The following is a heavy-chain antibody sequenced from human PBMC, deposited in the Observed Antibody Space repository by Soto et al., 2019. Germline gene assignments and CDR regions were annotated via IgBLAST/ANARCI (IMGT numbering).Heavy chain of an antibody. CDR3: ATVRGIVGANQLRPGFGY. V-gene: IGHV3-30-3*01. D-gene: IGHD1-26*01. CDR2: ISYDGSNK. Sequence: QVQLVESGGGVVQPGRSLRLSCAASGFTFSSYAMHWVRQAPGKGLEWVAVISYDGSNKYYADSVKGRFTISRDNSKNTLYLQMNSLRAEDTAVYYCATVRGIVGANQLRPGFGYWGQGTLVTVSS. CDR1: GFTFSSYA. J-gene: IGHJ4*02.